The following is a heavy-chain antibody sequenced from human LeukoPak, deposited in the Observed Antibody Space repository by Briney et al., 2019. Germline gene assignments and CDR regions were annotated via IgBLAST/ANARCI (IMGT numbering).Heavy chain of an antibody. Sequence: ASVKVCCKAAGSAFTIYAMHLERRAPGPGIEWMWWINGGNGNTKYSQKFQGRLTITRDTSATTAYMELSTLRSEDTAVYYCTRESRIAAPVGYFGPWGQGTLVTVSS. CDR3: TRESRIAAPVGYFGP. D-gene: IGHD6-6*01. J-gene: IGHJ5*02. V-gene: IGHV1-3*01. CDR2: INGGNGNT. CDR1: GSAFTIYA.